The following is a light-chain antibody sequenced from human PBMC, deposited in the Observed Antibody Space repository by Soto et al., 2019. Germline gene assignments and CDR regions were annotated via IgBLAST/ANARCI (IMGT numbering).Light chain of an antibody. CDR3: QHYNSYSEA. J-gene: IGKJ1*01. CDR1: QEMSNY. Sequence: DIQLTQSPSSVSASVGDRVTITCRASQEMSNYLAWFQQKPGTAPKSLIYVASRLHSGVPSRFSGSGSGTDFTLTINSLQPEDFATYYCQHYNSYSEAFGQGTKVELK. V-gene: IGKV1-16*01. CDR2: VAS.